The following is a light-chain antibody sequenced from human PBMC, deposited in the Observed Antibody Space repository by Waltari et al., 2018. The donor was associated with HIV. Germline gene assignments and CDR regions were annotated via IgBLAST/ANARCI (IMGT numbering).Light chain of an antibody. V-gene: IGKV3-11*01. Sequence: ELVLTQSPATLSVSPGARALLSCRASPSVSRHLAWYQQKSGQAPRLLIYETSTRAAGTPGRFTGSGSGTDFALTITGVEPADVAVYYCQQRGTWPPVTFGGGTKVEI. CDR2: ETS. CDR1: PSVSRH. J-gene: IGKJ4*01. CDR3: QQRGTWPPVT.